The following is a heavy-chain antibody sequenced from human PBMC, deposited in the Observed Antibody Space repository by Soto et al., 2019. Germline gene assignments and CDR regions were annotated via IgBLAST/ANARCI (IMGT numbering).Heavy chain of an antibody. D-gene: IGHD4-17*01. CDR1: GGSISSYY. V-gene: IGHV4-59*01. CDR3: ASSDGDLTYYYYYGMDV. J-gene: IGHJ6*02. CDR2: IYYSGST. Sequence: SETLSLTCTVSGGSISSYYWSWIRQPPGRGLEWIGYIYYSGSTNYNPSLKSRVTISVDTSKNQFSLKLSSVTAADTAVYYCASSDGDLTYYYYYGMDVWGQGTTVTVSS.